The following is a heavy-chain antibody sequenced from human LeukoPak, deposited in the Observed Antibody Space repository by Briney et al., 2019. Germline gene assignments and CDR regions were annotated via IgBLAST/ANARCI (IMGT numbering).Heavy chain of an antibody. CDR2: ISSSSTYI. V-gene: IGHV3-21*01. CDR3: ARDWSGDDY. Sequence: GGSLRLSCAASGFTFSSYSMNWVRQAPGKGLEWVSSISSSSTYIYYVDSVKGRFTISRDDAKNSLYLQMNSLRVEDTAVYYCARDWSGDDYWGQGTLVTVSS. D-gene: IGHD3-3*01. J-gene: IGHJ4*02. CDR1: GFTFSSYS.